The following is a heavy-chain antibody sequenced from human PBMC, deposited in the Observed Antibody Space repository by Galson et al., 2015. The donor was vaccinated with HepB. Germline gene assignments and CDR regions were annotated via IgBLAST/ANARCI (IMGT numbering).Heavy chain of an antibody. CDR3: ARGGVDIVATIGLDY. CDR2: IIPILGIA. V-gene: IGHV1-69*04. D-gene: IGHD5-12*01. J-gene: IGHJ4*02. CDR1: GYTFTGYY. Sequence: SVKVSCKASGYTFTGYYMHWVRQAPGQGLEWMGRIIPILGIANYAQKFQGRVTITADKSTSTAYMELSSLRSEDTAVYYCARGGVDIVATIGLDYWGQGTLVTVSS.